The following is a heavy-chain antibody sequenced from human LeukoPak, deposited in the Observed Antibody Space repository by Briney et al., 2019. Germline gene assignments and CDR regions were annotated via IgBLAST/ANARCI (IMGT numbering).Heavy chain of an antibody. V-gene: IGHV3-48*03. D-gene: IGHD3-10*02. J-gene: IGHJ6*04. CDR2: ISSSGSTI. CDR1: GFTFSSYE. CDR3: AELGITMIGGV. Sequence: GGSLRLSCAASGFTFSSYEMNWVRQAPGKGLEWVSYISSSGSTIYYADSVKGRFTISRDNDKDSLYLQMNSLRAEDMAVYYCAELGITMIGGVWGKGTTVTISS.